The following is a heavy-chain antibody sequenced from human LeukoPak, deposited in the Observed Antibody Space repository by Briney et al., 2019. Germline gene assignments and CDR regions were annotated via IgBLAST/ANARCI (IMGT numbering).Heavy chain of an antibody. CDR3: ATHEVTAAAGTEFDS. V-gene: IGHV5-51*01. D-gene: IGHD6-25*01. J-gene: IGHJ4*02. Sequence: GESLKISCQASGYKFTNYWIGWVRQMPGKGLEWMGVIFLADSDTRYSPSFEGQVAISADKSIYTAYLQWSSLQTSDTAIYYCATHEVTAAAGTEFDSWGQGTLVTVSS. CDR1: GYKFTNYW. CDR2: IFLADSDT.